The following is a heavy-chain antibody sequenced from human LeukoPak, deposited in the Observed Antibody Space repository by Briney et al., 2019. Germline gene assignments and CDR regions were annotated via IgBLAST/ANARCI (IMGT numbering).Heavy chain of an antibody. V-gene: IGHV1-69*05. J-gene: IGHJ4*02. Sequence: GSSVKVSCKASGGTFSSYAISWVRQAPGQGLEWMGGIIPIFGTANYAQKFQGRVTMTRDMSTSTVYMELSSLRSEDTAVYYCARDRGSYYAGFDYWGQGTLVTVSS. CDR1: GGTFSSYA. CDR2: IIPIFGTA. D-gene: IGHD1-26*01. CDR3: ARDRGSYYAGFDY.